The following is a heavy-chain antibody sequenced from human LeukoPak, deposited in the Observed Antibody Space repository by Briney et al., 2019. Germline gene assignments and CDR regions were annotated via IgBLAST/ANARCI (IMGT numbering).Heavy chain of an antibody. CDR1: GYTFTGYY. Sequence: GASVKVSCKASGYTFTGYYMHWVRQAPGQGLEWMGWINPNSGGTNYAQKLQGRVTMTTDASTSTAYMELRSLRSDDAAVYYCARDHGSGYSYGYDAFDIWGQGTMVTVSS. J-gene: IGHJ3*02. V-gene: IGHV1-2*02. D-gene: IGHD5-18*01. CDR2: INPNSGGT. CDR3: ARDHGSGYSYGYDAFDI.